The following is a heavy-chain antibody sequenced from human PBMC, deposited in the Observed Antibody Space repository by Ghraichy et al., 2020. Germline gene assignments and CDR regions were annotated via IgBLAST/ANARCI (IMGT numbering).Heavy chain of an antibody. V-gene: IGHV3-23*01. CDR2: ISGSGATT. CDR1: GFTFSSDA. Sequence: GESLNISCAASGFTFSSDAMNWVRQAPGKRLEWFSFISGSGATTHYADSVKGRFTISRDNSKNTLYLQMSGLRAEDKAVYYCAKPDTSYHGLGTYFPFAYWGQGTLVTVSS. CDR3: AKPDTSYHGLGTYFPFAY. J-gene: IGHJ4*02. D-gene: IGHD3-10*01.